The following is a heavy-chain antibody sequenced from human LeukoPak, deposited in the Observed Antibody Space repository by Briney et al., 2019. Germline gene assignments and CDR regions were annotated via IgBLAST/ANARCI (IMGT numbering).Heavy chain of an antibody. CDR2: ISGSGGST. J-gene: IGHJ4*02. V-gene: IGHV3-23*01. D-gene: IGHD2-15*01. Sequence: GGSLRLSCAASGFTFSSYAMSWVRQAPGKGLEWVSAISGSGGSTYYADSVKGRFTISRDNSKNTLYLQMNSLRAKDTAVYYCAKDILGYCSGGSCYLFDYWGQGTLVTVSS. CDR3: AKDILGYCSGGSCYLFDY. CDR1: GFTFSSYA.